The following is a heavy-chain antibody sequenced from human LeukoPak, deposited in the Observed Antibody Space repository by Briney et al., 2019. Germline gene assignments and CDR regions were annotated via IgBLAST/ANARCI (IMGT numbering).Heavy chain of an antibody. CDR3: AREITMVRGVDY. CDR1: GFTFSSYW. Sequence: QPGGSLRLSCATSGFTFSSYWMHWVRQAPREGLVWVSRVNTDGSSTSYADSVKGRFTISRDNAKNTLYLQMNNLRAEDTAVYYCAREITMVRGVDYWGQGTLVTVSS. CDR2: VNTDGSST. D-gene: IGHD3-10*01. J-gene: IGHJ4*02. V-gene: IGHV3-74*01.